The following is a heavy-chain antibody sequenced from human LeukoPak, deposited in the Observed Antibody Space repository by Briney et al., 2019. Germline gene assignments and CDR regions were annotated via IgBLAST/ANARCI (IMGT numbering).Heavy chain of an antibody. CDR2: IRYDGSNK. CDR1: GFTFSSYG. D-gene: IGHD3-22*01. Sequence: GGSLRLSCAASGFTFSSYGMHWVRQAPGKGLEWVAFIRYDGSNKYYADSVKGRFTISRDNSKNTLYLQMNSLRAEGTAVYYCRKGELGSSGHTTGHYFDYWGQGTLVTVSS. CDR3: RKGELGSSGHTTGHYFDY. V-gene: IGHV3-30*02. J-gene: IGHJ4*02.